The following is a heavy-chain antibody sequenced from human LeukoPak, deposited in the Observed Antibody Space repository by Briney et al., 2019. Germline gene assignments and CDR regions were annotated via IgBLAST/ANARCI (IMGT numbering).Heavy chain of an antibody. CDR3: ARDLGVQQYYFDY. CDR2: IWYDGSKK. D-gene: IGHD1-26*01. CDR1: GFTFSNYG. Sequence: GGSLRLSCAASGFTFSNYGMHWVRQAPGKGLEWVAVIWYDGSKKYYPDSVKGRFTISRDNSRTTLYLQMNSLRAEDTAVYYCARDLGVQQYYFDYWGQGTLVTVSS. V-gene: IGHV3-33*01. J-gene: IGHJ4*02.